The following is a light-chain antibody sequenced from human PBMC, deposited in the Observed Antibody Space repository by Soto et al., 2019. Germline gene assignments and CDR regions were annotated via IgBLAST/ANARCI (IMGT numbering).Light chain of an antibody. CDR3: QQYGSYPPWT. CDR2: KAS. V-gene: IGKV1-5*03. J-gene: IGKJ1*01. CDR1: QSIGSW. Sequence: DIQMTQSPSTLSASVGDRVTITCRASQSIGSWLAWYQQKPGKAPKLLIYKASSLESGVPSRFSGSGSGTEFTLTLSSLQPDDFASYYCQQYGSYPPWTFGQGTKVEIK.